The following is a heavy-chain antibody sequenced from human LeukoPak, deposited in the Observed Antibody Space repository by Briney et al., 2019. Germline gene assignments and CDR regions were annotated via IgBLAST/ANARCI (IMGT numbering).Heavy chain of an antibody. CDR2: IKQDGSEK. CDR3: ARGQGWLADY. J-gene: IGHJ4*02. V-gene: IGHV3-7*05. Sequence: TGGSLRLSCVVSGFTFSSYWMNWVRQAPGKGLEWVANIKQDGSEKYYVDSVKGRLTISRDNAKNSLYLQMNSLRAEDTAVYYCARGQGWLADYWGQGTLVTVSS. D-gene: IGHD6-19*01. CDR1: GFTFSSYW.